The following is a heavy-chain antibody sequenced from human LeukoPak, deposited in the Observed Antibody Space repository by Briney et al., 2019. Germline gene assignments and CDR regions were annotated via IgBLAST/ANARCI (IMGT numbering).Heavy chain of an antibody. J-gene: IGHJ5*02. V-gene: IGHV4-59*11. CDR3: ARDLGRIAARPGWFDP. CDR2: IYYSGST. CDR1: GGSISSHY. Sequence: SETLFLTCTVSGGSISSHYWSWIRQPPGKGLEWIGYIYYSGSTNYNPSLKSRVTISVDTSKNQFSLKLSSVTAADTAVYYCARDLGRIAARPGWFDPWGQGTLVTVSS. D-gene: IGHD6-6*01.